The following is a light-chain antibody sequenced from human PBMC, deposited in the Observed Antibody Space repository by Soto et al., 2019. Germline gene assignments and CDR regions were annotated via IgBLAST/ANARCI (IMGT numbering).Light chain of an antibody. J-gene: IGLJ1*01. V-gene: IGLV2-14*01. CDR2: AVS. Sequence: QSVLTQPASVSGSPGQSITISCTGTSSDVGSQNSVSWYQQHPGKAPKLMIFAVSDRPSGVSNRFSGSKSGNTASLTISGLQADDEADYYCSSYTGSSALYVFGTGTKGTVL. CDR3: SSYTGSSALYV. CDR1: SSDVGSQNS.